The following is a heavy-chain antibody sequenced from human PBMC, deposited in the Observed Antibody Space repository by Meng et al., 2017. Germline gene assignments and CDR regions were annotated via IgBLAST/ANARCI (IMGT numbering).Heavy chain of an antibody. V-gene: IGHV3-21*01. Sequence: GGSLRLSCAASGFTFSSYSMNWVRQAPGKGLEWVSSISSSSSYIYYADSVKGRFTISRDNAKNSLYLQMNSLRAEDTAVYYCARAGYSSGWRLNWGQGTLVTVSS. J-gene: IGHJ4*02. CDR3: ARAGYSSGWRLN. CDR2: ISSSSSYI. CDR1: GFTFSSYS. D-gene: IGHD6-19*01.